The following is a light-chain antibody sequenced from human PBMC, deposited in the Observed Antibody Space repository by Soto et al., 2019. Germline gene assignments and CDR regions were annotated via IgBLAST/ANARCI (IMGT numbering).Light chain of an antibody. V-gene: IGKV1-5*03. Sequence: DIQMTQSPSTLSASVGNRVTITCRASQNVRIYLDWYQQKPGKAPKLLIYQTSSLQSGVPSRFSGSGSETEFTLAISSLQPEDFASYYCQQYYIYPPAFGLGTKVEIK. J-gene: IGKJ3*01. CDR2: QTS. CDR1: QNVRIY. CDR3: QQYYIYPPA.